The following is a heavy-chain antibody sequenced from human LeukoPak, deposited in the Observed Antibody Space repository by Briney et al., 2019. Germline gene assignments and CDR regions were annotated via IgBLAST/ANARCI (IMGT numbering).Heavy chain of an antibody. CDR3: AKDLLGSDWYIGAFDV. CDR1: GFTFSSYG. V-gene: IGHV3-30*02. J-gene: IGHJ3*01. Sequence: GGSLRLSCAASGFTFSSYGMHWVRQAPGKGLEWVAFIRYDGSNKYYADSVKGRFTISRDNSKNTLYLQMNSLRAEDTAVYYYAKDLLGSDWYIGAFDVWGQGTMVTVSS. CDR2: IRYDGSNK. D-gene: IGHD6-19*01.